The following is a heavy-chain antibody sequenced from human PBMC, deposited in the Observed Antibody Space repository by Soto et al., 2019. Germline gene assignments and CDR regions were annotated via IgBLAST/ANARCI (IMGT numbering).Heavy chain of an antibody. CDR3: ATGLLRYYAY. V-gene: IGHV3-15*01. Sequence: PGGSLRLSCAASGINFSRAWMSWVRQAPGKGLEWVGRIKSKFDGETIDYAAPVKGRFTISRDDSKNIVYLQMNSLNTEDTAVYYCATGLLRYYAYWGHGTLVTVPS. J-gene: IGHJ4*01. CDR2: IKSKFDGETI. D-gene: IGHD3-9*01. CDR1: GINFSRAW.